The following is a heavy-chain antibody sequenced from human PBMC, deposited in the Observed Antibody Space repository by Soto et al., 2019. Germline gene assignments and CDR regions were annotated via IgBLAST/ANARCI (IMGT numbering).Heavy chain of an antibody. CDR3: AKADGEQWLIPHLDN. CDR2: ISCCGGST. D-gene: IGHD6-19*01. J-gene: IGHJ1*01. Sequence: GGSLRLSCEASGFNFKNFAIGWVRQAPGEGLEWVSGISCCGGSTFYADSVKGRFSLARDDSKNTLSLQLNSLRVEDTAHYYCAKADGEQWLIPHLDNWGQGTQVTVSS. CDR1: GFNFKNFA. V-gene: IGHV3-23*01.